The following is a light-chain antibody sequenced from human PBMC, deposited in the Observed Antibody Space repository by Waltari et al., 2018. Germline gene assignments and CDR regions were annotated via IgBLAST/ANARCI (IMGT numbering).Light chain of an antibody. J-gene: IGKJ2*01. CDR2: GAS. CDR3: QQYGSSPYT. CDR1: QSVSSNY. Sequence: EIVLTQSPGTLSLSPGERATLSCRASQSVSSNYLAWYQQKPGQAPRLLIYGASSRATGIPARFSDSGSGTDFTLTISGLEPEDFAVYYCQQYGSSPYTFGQGTKLEIK. V-gene: IGKV3-20*01.